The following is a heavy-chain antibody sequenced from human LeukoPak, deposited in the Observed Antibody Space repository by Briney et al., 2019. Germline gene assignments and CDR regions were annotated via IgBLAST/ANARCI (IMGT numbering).Heavy chain of an antibody. CDR3: ARAAYYYDSSGSAFDY. V-gene: IGHV3-23*01. CDR2: ISGSGGST. Sequence: GGSLRLSCAASGFTFSSYAMSWVRQAPGKGLEWVSAISGSGGSTYYADSVKGRFTISRDNSKNTLYLQMNSLRAGDTAVYYCARAAYYYDSSGSAFDYWGQGTLVTVSS. CDR1: GFTFSSYA. J-gene: IGHJ4*02. D-gene: IGHD3-22*01.